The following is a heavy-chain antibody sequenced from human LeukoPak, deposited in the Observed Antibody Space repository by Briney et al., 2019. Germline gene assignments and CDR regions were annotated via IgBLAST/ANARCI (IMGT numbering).Heavy chain of an antibody. J-gene: IGHJ3*02. D-gene: IGHD1-26*01. CDR1: GYTFTSYG. CDR3: ACDVGATTRYDAFDI. V-gene: IGHV1-18*01. CDR2: ISAYNGNT. Sequence: ASVKVSCKASGYTFTSYGISWVRQAPGQGLEWMGWISAYNGNTNYAQKLQGRVTMTTDTSMSTAYMELRSLRSDDTAVYYCACDVGATTRYDAFDIWGQGTMVTVSS.